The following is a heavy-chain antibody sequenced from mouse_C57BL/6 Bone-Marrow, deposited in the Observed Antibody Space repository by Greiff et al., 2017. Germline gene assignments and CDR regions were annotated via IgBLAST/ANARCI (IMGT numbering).Heavy chain of an antibody. V-gene: IGHV1-69*01. Sequence: QVQLQQPGAELVMPGASVKLSCKASGYTFTSYWMHWVKQRPGQGLEWIGEIDPTDSYTHYNQKFKGKATLTVDKSYSTAYMQLRSLTSDDSAVYYCAVDDGNSWFAYWGQGTLVTVSA. J-gene: IGHJ3*01. CDR1: GYTFTSYW. CDR3: AVDDGNSWFAY. CDR2: IDPTDSYT. D-gene: IGHD2-1*01.